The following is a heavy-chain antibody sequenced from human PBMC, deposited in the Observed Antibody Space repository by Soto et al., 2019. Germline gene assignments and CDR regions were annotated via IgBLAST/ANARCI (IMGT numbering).Heavy chain of an antibody. Sequence: KVSCKASGGTFSSYAISWVRQAPGQGLEWMGGIIPIFGTANYAQKFQGRVTITADESTSTAYMELSSLRSEDTAVYYCARVAGYSGYDRYSSGHDDDYWGQGTLVTVSS. V-gene: IGHV1-69*01. D-gene: IGHD5-12*01. J-gene: IGHJ4*02. CDR1: GGTFSSYA. CDR3: ARVAGYSGYDRYSSGHDDDY. CDR2: IIPIFGTA.